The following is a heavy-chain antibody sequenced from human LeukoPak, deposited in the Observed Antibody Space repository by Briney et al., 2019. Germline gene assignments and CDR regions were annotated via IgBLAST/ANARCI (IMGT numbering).Heavy chain of an antibody. D-gene: IGHD5-12*01. Sequence: ASVKVSCKASGYTFTGYYMHWVRQAPGQGLEWMGWINPNSGGTNYAQKFQGWVTMTRDTSISTAYMELSRLRSDDTAVYYCATSPVDNESEWYFDYWGQGTLVTVSS. V-gene: IGHV1-2*04. CDR1: GYTFTGYY. CDR2: INPNSGGT. CDR3: ATSPVDNESEWYFDY. J-gene: IGHJ4*02.